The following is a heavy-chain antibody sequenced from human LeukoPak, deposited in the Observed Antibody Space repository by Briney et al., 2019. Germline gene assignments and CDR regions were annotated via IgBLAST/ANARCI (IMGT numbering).Heavy chain of an antibody. J-gene: IGHJ4*02. V-gene: IGHV4-34*01. D-gene: IGHD5-18*01. Sequence: TSETLSLTCAVYGGSFSGYYWSWIRQPPGKGLEWIGEINHSGSTNYNPSLKSRVTISVDTSKNQFSLKLSSVTAADTAVYYCATVDTAMALGYWGQGTLVTVSS. CDR1: GGSFSGYY. CDR2: INHSGST. CDR3: ATVDTAMALGY.